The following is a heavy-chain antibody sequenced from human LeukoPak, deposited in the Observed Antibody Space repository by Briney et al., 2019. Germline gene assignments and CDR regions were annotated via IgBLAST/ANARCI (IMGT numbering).Heavy chain of an antibody. CDR2: INHSGST. CDR1: GGSFSGYY. D-gene: IGHD3-22*01. J-gene: IGHJ4*02. CDR3: ARNSVPSFYSDTSGYFYY. V-gene: IGHV4-34*01. Sequence: SETLSLTCGVSGGSFSGYYFSWVCQSPEKGLEWIGEINHSGSTNYNPSPKSRVTISVDTAKKQISLKLNSVTAADTAVYYCARNSVPSFYSDTSGYFYYWGQGTLVTVSS.